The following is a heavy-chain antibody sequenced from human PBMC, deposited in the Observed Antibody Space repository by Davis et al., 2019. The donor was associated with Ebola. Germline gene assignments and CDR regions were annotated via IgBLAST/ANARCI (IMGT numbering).Heavy chain of an antibody. J-gene: IGHJ4*02. Sequence: GESLKISCKGSGYSFPSYWIGRVRQMPGKGLEWMGIIYPGDSDTRYSPSFQGQVTISADKSISTAYLQWSSLKASDTAMYYCARRGRRDWSGYPFDYWGQGTLVTVSS. CDR1: GYSFPSYW. CDR3: ARRGRRDWSGYPFDY. V-gene: IGHV5-51*01. D-gene: IGHD5-12*01. CDR2: IYPGDSDT.